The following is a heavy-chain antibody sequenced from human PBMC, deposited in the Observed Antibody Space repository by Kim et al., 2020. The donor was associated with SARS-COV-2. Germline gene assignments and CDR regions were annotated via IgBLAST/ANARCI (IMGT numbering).Heavy chain of an antibody. D-gene: IGHD6-19*01. CDR3: TRSRYTSGLDSHYGMDV. Sequence: GGSLRLSCEASGFTFTNAWMTWVRQAPGKGLEWVGRIKSKTDGGTTDYGAPVKGRFSILRDDSKNMLYVEMNSLETEDTAVYYCTRSRYTSGLDSHYGMDVWGQGTTVIVSS. J-gene: IGHJ6*02. V-gene: IGHV3-15*01. CDR1: GFTFTNAW. CDR2: IKSKTDGGTT.